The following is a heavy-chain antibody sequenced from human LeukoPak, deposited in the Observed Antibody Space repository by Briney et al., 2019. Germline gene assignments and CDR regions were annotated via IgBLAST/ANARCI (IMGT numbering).Heavy chain of an antibody. Sequence: PGGSLRLSCAASGFTFSGYAMSWVRQAPGKGLEWVSVISSSGGTTYYADSVKGRFTISRDNSKNTLYLQMNSLRAEDTAVYYCAKDFVVVPGNVNYFDYWGQGTLVTVSS. V-gene: IGHV3-23*01. CDR2: ISSSGGTT. J-gene: IGHJ4*02. CDR1: GFTFSGYA. CDR3: AKDFVVVPGNVNYFDY. D-gene: IGHD2-21*02.